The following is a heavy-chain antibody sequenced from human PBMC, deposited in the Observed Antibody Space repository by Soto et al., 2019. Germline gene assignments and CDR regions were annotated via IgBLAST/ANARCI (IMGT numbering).Heavy chain of an antibody. CDR3: ASHTVSYYYYYGMDV. CDR1: GYSFTSYW. J-gene: IGHJ6*02. V-gene: IGHV5-51*01. D-gene: IGHD4-4*01. CDR2: IYPGDSDT. Sequence: PGESLKISCKGSGYSFTSYWIGWVRQMPGKGLEWMGIIYPGDSDTRYSPSFQGQVTISADKSISTAYLQWSSLKASDTAMYYCASHTVSYYYYYGMDVWGQGTTVTVSS.